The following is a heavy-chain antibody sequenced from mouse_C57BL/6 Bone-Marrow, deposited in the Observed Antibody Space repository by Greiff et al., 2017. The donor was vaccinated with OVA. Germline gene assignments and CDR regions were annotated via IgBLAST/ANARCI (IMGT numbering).Heavy chain of an antibody. J-gene: IGHJ4*01. Sequence: QVQLKQPGAELVKPGASVKLSCKASGYTFTSYWMHWVKQRPGQGLEWIGMIHPNSGSTNYNEKFKSKATLTVDKSSCTSYILLSSLTSEHSAVYYCLTRAMDYWGQGTSVTVSS. CDR2: IHPNSGST. CDR1: GYTFTSYW. CDR3: LTRAMDY. V-gene: IGHV1-64*01.